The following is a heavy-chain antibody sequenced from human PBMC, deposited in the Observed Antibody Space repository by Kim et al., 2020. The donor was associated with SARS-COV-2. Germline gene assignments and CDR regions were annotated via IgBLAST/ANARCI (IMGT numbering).Heavy chain of an antibody. CDR1: GYSFTSYW. CDR3: ATTSYYYDSSGYYSTLDY. J-gene: IGHJ4*02. Sequence: GESLKISCKGSGYSFTSYWIGWVRQMPGKGLEWMGIIYPGDSDTRYSPSFQGQVTISADKSISTAYLQWSSLKASDTAMYYCATTSYYYDSSGYYSTLDYWGQGTLVTVSS. D-gene: IGHD3-22*01. CDR2: IYPGDSDT. V-gene: IGHV5-51*01.